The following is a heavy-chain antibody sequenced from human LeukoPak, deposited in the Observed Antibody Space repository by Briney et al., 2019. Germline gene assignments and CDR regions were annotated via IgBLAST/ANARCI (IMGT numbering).Heavy chain of an antibody. CDR2: ISYDGSNK. V-gene: IGHV3-30*03. CDR3: ARDVAVYYYYYGMDV. CDR1: GFTFSSYG. Sequence: PGGSLRLSCAASGFTFSSYGMHWVRQAPGKGLEWVAVISYDGSNKYYADSVKGRFTISRDNSKNTLYLQMNSLRAEDTAVYYCARDVAVYYYYYGMDVWGQGTTVTVSS. J-gene: IGHJ6*02. D-gene: IGHD2-15*01.